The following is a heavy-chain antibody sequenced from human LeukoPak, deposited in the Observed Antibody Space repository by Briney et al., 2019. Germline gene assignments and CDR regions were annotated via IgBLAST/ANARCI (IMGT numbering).Heavy chain of an antibody. CDR2: ISPAGGTT. Sequence: PGGSLRLSCAASGFTFSDYYMSWIRQAPGGGLEWVSTISPAGGTTYYAESMKGRFTISRDNSKSTLYLQMNNLGVEDTAVYYCTKVRSGSSNWALRVFDYWGQGALVTVSS. J-gene: IGHJ4*02. CDR3: TKVRSGSSNWALRVFDY. CDR1: GFTFSDYY. V-gene: IGHV3-23*01. D-gene: IGHD6-13*01.